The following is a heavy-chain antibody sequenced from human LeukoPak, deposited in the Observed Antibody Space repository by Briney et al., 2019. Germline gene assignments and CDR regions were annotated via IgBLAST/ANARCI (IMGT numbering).Heavy chain of an antibody. V-gene: IGHV4-31*03. CDR3: ARHGYLTTVDAFDI. D-gene: IGHD5-24*01. Sequence: SETLSLTCTVSGGSISSGGYYWSWIRQHPGKGLEWIGYIYYSGSTYYNPSLQSRVTISVDTSKNQFSLKLSSVTAADTAVYYCARHGYLTTVDAFDIWGQGTMVTVSS. CDR2: IYYSGST. CDR1: GGSISSGGYY. J-gene: IGHJ3*02.